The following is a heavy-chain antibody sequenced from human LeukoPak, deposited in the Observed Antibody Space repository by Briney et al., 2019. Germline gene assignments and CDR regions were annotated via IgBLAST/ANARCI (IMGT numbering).Heavy chain of an antibody. CDR1: LVAFSVYY. Sequence: SETLSLTCALYLVAFSVYYSGCSPDPPGKGVECIWEINHSGSTNYNPSLKSLVTISVDTSKNHFSPTLSPLAPPDTGLYYCGRPRVYPFGFRYSFENWGARNP. D-gene: IGHD5/OR15-5a*01. CDR2: INHSGST. V-gene: IGHV4-34*01. CDR3: GRPRVYPFGFRYSFEN. J-gene: IGHJ4*01.